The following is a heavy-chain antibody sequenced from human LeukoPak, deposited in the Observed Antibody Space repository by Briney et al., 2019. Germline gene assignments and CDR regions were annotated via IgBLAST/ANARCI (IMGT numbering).Heavy chain of an antibody. J-gene: IGHJ3*02. V-gene: IGHV5-51*01. Sequence: GESLKISCRGSGYRFTNYWISWVRQLPGKGLEWMGIIYPGDSDTRYSSSFQGQVTISADKSISTAYLQWSSLKASDTAMYFCVRRDGLGAFDIWGQGTMVTVSS. CDR2: IYPGDSDT. D-gene: IGHD5-24*01. CDR3: VRRDGLGAFDI. CDR1: GYRFTNYW.